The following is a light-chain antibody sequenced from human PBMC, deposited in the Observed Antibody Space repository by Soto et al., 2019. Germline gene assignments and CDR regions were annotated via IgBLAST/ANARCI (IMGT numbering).Light chain of an antibody. Sequence: QSALTQSASVSGSPGQSITISCTGTSSDVGGYNYVSWYQQHPGKAPKLMIYEVSSRPSGVSNRFSGSKSGNTASLPISGLQAEDEDDYYCSSYTSSSTVIFGGGTKVTVL. CDR2: EVS. CDR3: SSYTSSSTVI. J-gene: IGLJ2*01. V-gene: IGLV2-14*01. CDR1: SSDVGGYNY.